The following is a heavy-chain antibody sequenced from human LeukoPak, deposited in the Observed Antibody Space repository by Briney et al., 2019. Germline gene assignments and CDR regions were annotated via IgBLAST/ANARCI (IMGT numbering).Heavy chain of an antibody. D-gene: IGHD5-24*01. CDR2: IYYSGST. J-gene: IGHJ4*02. V-gene: IGHV4-39*01. CDR3: ACMAFAVGWLQQDDY. Sequence: SETLSLTCTVSGGSISSSSYYWGWIRQPPGKGLEWIGSIYYSGSTYYNPSLKSRVTISVDTSKSQFSLKLSSVTAADTAVYYCACMAFAVGWLQQDDYWGQGTLVTVSS. CDR1: GGSISSSSYY.